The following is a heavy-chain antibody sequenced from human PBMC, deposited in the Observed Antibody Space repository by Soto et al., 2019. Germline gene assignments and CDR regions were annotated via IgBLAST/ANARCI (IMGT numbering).Heavy chain of an antibody. D-gene: IGHD6-13*01. CDR2: ILYDGSNK. V-gene: IGHV3-33*05. Sequence: QVQLVESGGGVVQPGRSLRLSCAASGFTFSSYGRHGVRQAPGKGLEWVAVILYDGSNKYYADSVKGRFTISRDNSKNTLYLQMNSLRSEDTAVYYCARPGIAAAGTIYWGQGTLVTVSS. J-gene: IGHJ4*02. CDR3: ARPGIAAAGTIY. CDR1: GFTFSSYG.